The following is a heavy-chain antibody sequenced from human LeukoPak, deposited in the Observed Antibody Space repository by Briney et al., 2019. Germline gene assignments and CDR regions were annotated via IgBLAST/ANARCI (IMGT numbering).Heavy chain of an antibody. CDR3: AGPGIAAAI. J-gene: IGHJ3*02. CDR2: IQYTGST. Sequence: PSETLSPTCTVSGGSISSNYWSWIRQPPGKGLEWIGNIQYTGSTNYNPSLKSRVIISLDTSKTQFSLKVSSVTAADTAVYYCAGPGIAAAIWGQGTMVTVSS. V-gene: IGHV4-59*01. CDR1: GGSISSNY. D-gene: IGHD6-13*01.